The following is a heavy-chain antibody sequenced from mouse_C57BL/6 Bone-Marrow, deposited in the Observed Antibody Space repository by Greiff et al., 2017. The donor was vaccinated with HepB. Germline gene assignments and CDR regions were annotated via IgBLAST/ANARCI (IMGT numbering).Heavy chain of an antibody. CDR3: ASHMVTSYRYFDV. CDR1: GFTFSSYG. D-gene: IGHD2-1*01. Sequence: EVQLVESGGDLVKPGGSLKLSCAASGFTFSSYGMSWVRQTPDKRLEWVATISSGGSYTYYPDSVKGRFTISRDNAKNTLYLQMSSLKSEDTAMYYCASHMVTSYRYFDVWGTGTTVTGSS. J-gene: IGHJ1*03. V-gene: IGHV5-6*01. CDR2: ISSGGSYT.